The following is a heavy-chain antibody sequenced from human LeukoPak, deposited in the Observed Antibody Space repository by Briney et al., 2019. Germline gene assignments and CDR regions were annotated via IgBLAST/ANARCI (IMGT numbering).Heavy chain of an antibody. Sequence: GGSLRFSCAASGFSFDSNAMYWVRQAPGKGLEWVSLISGDGGTTYYADSVKGRVTISRDNSKSPLYLQLNSLRGEDTAVYYCAKEDRGGGFQHWGQGTLVTVSS. CDR3: AKEDRGGGFQH. CDR2: ISGDGGTT. J-gene: IGHJ1*01. CDR1: GFSFDSNA. D-gene: IGHD3-10*01. V-gene: IGHV3-43*02.